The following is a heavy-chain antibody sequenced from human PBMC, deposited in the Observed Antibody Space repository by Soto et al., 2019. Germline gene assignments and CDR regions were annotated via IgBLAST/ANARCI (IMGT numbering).Heavy chain of an antibody. Sequence: PSETLSLTCAVYGGSFSGYYWSWIRQPPGKGLEWIGEINHSGSTNYNPSLKSRVTTSVDTSKNQFSLKLSSVTAADTAVYYCARGRGILTGYQIDYWGQGTLVTVSS. D-gene: IGHD3-9*01. CDR3: ARGRGILTGYQIDY. CDR1: GGSFSGYY. J-gene: IGHJ4*02. CDR2: INHSGST. V-gene: IGHV4-34*01.